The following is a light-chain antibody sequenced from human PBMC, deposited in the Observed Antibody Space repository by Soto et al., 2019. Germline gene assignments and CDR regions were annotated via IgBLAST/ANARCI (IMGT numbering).Light chain of an antibody. Sequence: EIVMTQSPATLSVSPGERATLSFRASQSVSNNLAWYQQKPGQAPRLLIYGASTRATGIPARFSGSGSGTEFTLTISSLQAADFAVYHCQHYNNWPITFGQGTRLRL. J-gene: IGKJ5*01. CDR3: QHYNNWPIT. V-gene: IGKV3-15*01. CDR2: GAS. CDR1: QSVSNN.